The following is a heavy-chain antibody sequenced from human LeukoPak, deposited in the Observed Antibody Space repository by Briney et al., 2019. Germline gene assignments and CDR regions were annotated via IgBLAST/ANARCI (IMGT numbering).Heavy chain of an antibody. V-gene: IGHV3-21*01. D-gene: IGHD5-12*01. J-gene: IGHJ4*02. CDR3: ARVTNGGYDSGNFDY. CDR2: ISSSSSYI. Sequence: GSLRLSCAASGFTFSSYSMNWVRQAPGKGLEWVSSISSSSSYIYYADSVKGRFTISRDNAKNSLYLQMNSLRAEDTAVYYCARVTNGGYDSGNFDYWGQGTLVTVSS. CDR1: GFTFSSYS.